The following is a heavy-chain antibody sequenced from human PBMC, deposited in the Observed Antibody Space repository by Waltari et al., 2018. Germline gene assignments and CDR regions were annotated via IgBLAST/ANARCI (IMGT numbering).Heavy chain of an antibody. D-gene: IGHD6-19*01. CDR1: GGSISRSSSY. CDR2: IYYSGST. CDR3: ARQGLTVAGQDWFDP. J-gene: IGHJ5*02. Sequence: QLQLQESGPGLVKPSETLSLTCTVSGGSISRSSSYWGWIRQPPGKGLEWIGSIYYSGSTYYNPSLKSRVTISVDTSKNQFSLKLSSVTAADTAVYYCARQGLTVAGQDWFDPWGQGTLVTVSS. V-gene: IGHV4-39*01.